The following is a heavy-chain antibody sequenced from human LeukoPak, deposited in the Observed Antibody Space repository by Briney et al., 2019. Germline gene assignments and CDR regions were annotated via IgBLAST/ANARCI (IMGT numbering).Heavy chain of an antibody. V-gene: IGHV4-59*01. CDR3: ARVRSFIVGATRKYYGMDV. D-gene: IGHD1-26*01. CDR1: GGSISSYY. Sequence: SETLSLTCTVSGGSISSYYWSWIRQPPGKGLEWIGYIYYSGSTNYNPSLKSRVTISVGTSKNQFSLKLSSVTAADTAVYYCARVRSFIVGATRKYYGMDVWGQGTTVTVSS. J-gene: IGHJ6*02. CDR2: IYYSGST.